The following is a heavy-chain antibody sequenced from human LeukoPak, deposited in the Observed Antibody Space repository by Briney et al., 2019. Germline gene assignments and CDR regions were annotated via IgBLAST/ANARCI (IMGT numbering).Heavy chain of an antibody. J-gene: IGHJ4*02. D-gene: IGHD4-17*01. V-gene: IGHV3-23*01. Sequence: GGSLRLSCAASGFTFSSYAMSCVRQAPGKGLEWVSAISGSGGSTYYADSVKGRFTISRDNSKNTLYLQMNSLRAEDTAVYYCAKGRYGDYRYYFDYWGQGTLVTGSS. CDR2: ISGSGGST. CDR1: GFTFSSYA. CDR3: AKGRYGDYRYYFDY.